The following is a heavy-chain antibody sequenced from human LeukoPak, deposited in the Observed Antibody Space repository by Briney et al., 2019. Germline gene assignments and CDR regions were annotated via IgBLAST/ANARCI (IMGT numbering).Heavy chain of an antibody. Sequence: GRSLRLSCAAPGFTFSRYGMHWVRQAPGKGLEWVATISYDGSDKWYGDSVKGRFTISRDNSQNSLYPQMNSLRAEDTAVYYCAKDGLSGSAQRYYFDYWGQGTLVTVSS. V-gene: IGHV3-30*18. CDR3: AKDGLSGSAQRYYFDY. CDR2: ISYDGSDK. D-gene: IGHD3-22*01. J-gene: IGHJ4*02. CDR1: GFTFSRYG.